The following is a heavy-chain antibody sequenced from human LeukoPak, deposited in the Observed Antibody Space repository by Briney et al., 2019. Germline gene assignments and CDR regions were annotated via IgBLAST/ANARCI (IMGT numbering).Heavy chain of an antibody. CDR2: ISGSGGST. D-gene: IGHD4-17*01. J-gene: IGHJ5*02. CDR3: AKPAPTTVTTWGWFDP. Sequence: GGSLRLSCAASGFTLSSYAMTWVRQAPGKGLEWVSAISGSGGSTYYADSVKGRFTISRDNSKNTLYLQMNSLRAEDTAVYYCAKPAPTTVTTWGWFDPWGQGTLVTVSS. CDR1: GFTLSSYA. V-gene: IGHV3-23*01.